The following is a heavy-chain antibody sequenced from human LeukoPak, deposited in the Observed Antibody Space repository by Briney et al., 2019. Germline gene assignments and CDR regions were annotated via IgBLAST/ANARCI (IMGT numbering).Heavy chain of an antibody. CDR3: ARMRPELDY. CDR2: ISSSGGTI. CDR1: GFTFSSYE. V-gene: IGHV3-48*03. J-gene: IGHJ4*02. Sequence: GGSLRLSCAASGFTFSSYEMNWVRQAPGKGLEWVSYISSSGGTIYYADSVKGRFTISRDNPKNPLYLQMNSLRAEGTAVYYCARMRPELDYWGQGTLVTVSS. D-gene: IGHD6-6*01.